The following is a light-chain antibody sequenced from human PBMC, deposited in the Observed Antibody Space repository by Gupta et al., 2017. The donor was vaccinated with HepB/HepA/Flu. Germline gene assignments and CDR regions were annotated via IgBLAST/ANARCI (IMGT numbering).Light chain of an antibody. CDR1: TSNIGSNT. Sequence: QSVLTQPPSTSGTPGQIVTISCSGSTSNIGSNTVSWYQPLPGAAPKLLIHTNNQRHSGVPDRFSGSKSGTSASLAISGLQADHEADYYCAAWDDSLNGPVFGGGTKVTVL. CDR2: TNN. V-gene: IGLV1-44*01. CDR3: AAWDDSLNGPV. J-gene: IGLJ2*01.